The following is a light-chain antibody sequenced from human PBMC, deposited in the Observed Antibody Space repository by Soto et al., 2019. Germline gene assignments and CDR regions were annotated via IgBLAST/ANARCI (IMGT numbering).Light chain of an antibody. V-gene: IGLV2-11*01. CDR3: CSYAGSYTFV. CDR1: SSDVGGYNY. J-gene: IGLJ1*01. Sequence: QSALTQPRSVSGSPGQSVTISRTGTSSDVGGYNYVSWYQQHPGKAPQLMIYDVNKLPSGGPDRFSGSQSGNTASPTISCLQAEDEADYYCCSYAGSYTFVFGTGTKVTAL. CDR2: DVN.